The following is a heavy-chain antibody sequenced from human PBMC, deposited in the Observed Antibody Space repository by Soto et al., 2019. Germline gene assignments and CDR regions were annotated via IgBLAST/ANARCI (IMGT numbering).Heavy chain of an antibody. J-gene: IGHJ5*02. CDR2: IYHSGST. V-gene: IGHV4-4*02. Sequence: QVQLRESGPGLVKPSGTLSLTCAVSGGSISSSNWWSWVRQPPGKGLEWIGEIYHSGSTNYNPSLKSRVTISVDKSKNQFSLKLSSVTAADTAVYYCARGFHYYDSSGYRSVWFDPWGQGTLVTVSS. CDR3: ARGFHYYDSSGYRSVWFDP. D-gene: IGHD3-22*01. CDR1: GGSISSSNW.